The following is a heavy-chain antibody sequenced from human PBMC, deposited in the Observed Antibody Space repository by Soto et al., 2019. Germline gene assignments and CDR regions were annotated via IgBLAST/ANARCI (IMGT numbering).Heavy chain of an antibody. CDR1: GYTFTSYG. Sequence: ASVKVSCKASGYTFTSYGISWVRQAPGQGLEWMGWISAYNGNTNYAQKLQDRVTMTTDTSTSTAYMELRSLRSDDTAVYYCARDSPVYDFWSGYYINFDYWGQGTLVTVSS. V-gene: IGHV1-18*04. J-gene: IGHJ4*02. D-gene: IGHD3-3*01. CDR2: ISAYNGNT. CDR3: ARDSPVYDFWSGYYINFDY.